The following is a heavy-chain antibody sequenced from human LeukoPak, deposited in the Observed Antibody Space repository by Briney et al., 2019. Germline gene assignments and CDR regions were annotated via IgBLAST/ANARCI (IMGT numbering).Heavy chain of an antibody. Sequence: PGGSLRLSCAASGFSSSSYWMHWVRQAPGKGLVWVSRINSDGSSTSYADSVKGRFTISRDNAKNTLYLQMNSLRAEDTAVYYCARGFGYDNILTYWGQGALVTVSS. V-gene: IGHV3-74*01. D-gene: IGHD5-12*01. CDR2: INSDGSST. CDR1: GFSSSSYW. J-gene: IGHJ4*02. CDR3: ARGFGYDNILTY.